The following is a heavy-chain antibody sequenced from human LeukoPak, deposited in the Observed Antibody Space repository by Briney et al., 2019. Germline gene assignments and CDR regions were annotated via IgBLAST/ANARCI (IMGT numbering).Heavy chain of an antibody. CDR3: AKDFGRNLGGPGY. Sequence: GGSLRLSCAASGFTFSTYTMAWVRQAPGGGLEWVSGISDNGGRTYYADSVKGRFAISKDDSKSTLYLQMNSLRGEDTAVYYCAKDFGRNLGGPGYWGRGTLVIVSS. J-gene: IGHJ4*02. CDR1: GFTFSTYT. D-gene: IGHD1-14*01. V-gene: IGHV3-23*01. CDR2: ISDNGGRT.